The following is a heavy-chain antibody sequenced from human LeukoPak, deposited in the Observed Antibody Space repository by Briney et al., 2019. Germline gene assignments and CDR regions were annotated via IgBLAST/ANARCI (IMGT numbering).Heavy chain of an antibody. CDR1: GGSISSGGYY. CDR2: IYYSGST. Sequence: SETLSLTCTASGGSISSGGYYWSWIRQHPGKGLEWIGYIYYSGSTYYNPSLKSRVTISVDTSKNQFSLKLSSVTAADTAVYYCARGYMDAYAFDIWGQGTMVTVSS. V-gene: IGHV4-31*03. D-gene: IGHD3-16*02. CDR3: ARGYMDAYAFDI. J-gene: IGHJ3*02.